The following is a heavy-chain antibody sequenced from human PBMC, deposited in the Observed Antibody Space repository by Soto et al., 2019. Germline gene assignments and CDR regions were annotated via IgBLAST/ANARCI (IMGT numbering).Heavy chain of an antibody. CDR3: ARYSGKYQGPIDY. J-gene: IGHJ4*02. CDR2: ISSSGSYT. D-gene: IGHD1-26*01. CDR1: GFTFSDYY. V-gene: IGHV3-11*06. Sequence: GGSLRLSCAASGFTFSDYYMSWIRQAPGKGLEWVSYISSSGSYTNYADSVKGRFTISRDNAKNSLYLQMNSLRAEDTAVYFCARYSGKYQGPIDYWGQGTLVTVSS.